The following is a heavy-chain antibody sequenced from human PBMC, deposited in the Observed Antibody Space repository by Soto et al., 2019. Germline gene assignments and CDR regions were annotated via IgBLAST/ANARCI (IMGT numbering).Heavy chain of an antibody. CDR1: GGSFSGYY. CDR3: ARAPPAGYSGYDYNPYFDY. D-gene: IGHD5-12*01. J-gene: IGHJ4*02. CDR2: INHSGST. Sequence: QVQLQQWGAGLLKPSETLSLTCAVYGGSFSGYYWSWIRQPPGKGLEWIGEINHSGSTNYNPSLKRRVTISVDTSKNQFSLKLSSVTAADTAVYYCARAPPAGYSGYDYNPYFDYWGQGTLVTVSS. V-gene: IGHV4-34*01.